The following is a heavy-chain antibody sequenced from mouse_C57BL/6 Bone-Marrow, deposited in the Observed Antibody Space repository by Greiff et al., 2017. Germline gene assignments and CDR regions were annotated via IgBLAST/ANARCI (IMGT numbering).Heavy chain of an antibody. D-gene: IGHD1-1*01. J-gene: IGHJ2*01. CDR1: GFTFSNYW. Sequence: EVKLMESGGGLVQPGGSMKLSCVASGFTFSNYWMNWVRQSPEKGLEWVAQIRLKSDNYATHYAESVKGRFTISRDDSKSSVYLQMNNLRAEDTGIYYCTGITTVVAYYFDYWGQGTTLTVSS. V-gene: IGHV6-3*01. CDR2: IRLKSDNYAT. CDR3: TGITTVVAYYFDY.